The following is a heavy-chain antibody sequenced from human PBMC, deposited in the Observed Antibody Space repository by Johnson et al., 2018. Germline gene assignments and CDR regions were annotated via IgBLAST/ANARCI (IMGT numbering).Heavy chain of an antibody. V-gene: IGHV6-1*01. CDR3: ARDLHAIDSSSDYYYYYMDV. D-gene: IGHD6-6*01. CDR1: GDSVSSNSAA. CDR2: TYYRSKWYN. Sequence: QVQLQESGPGLVKPSQTLSLTCAISGDSVSSNSAAWNWIRQSPSRGLEWLGRTYYRSKWYNDYAVSVKSRITINPDTSKNQFSLQLNSVTPEATAVYYCARDLHAIDSSSDYYYYYMDVWGKGTTVTVSS. J-gene: IGHJ6*03.